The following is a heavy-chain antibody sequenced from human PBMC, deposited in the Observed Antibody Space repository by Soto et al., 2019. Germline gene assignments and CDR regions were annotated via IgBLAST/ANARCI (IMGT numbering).Heavy chain of an antibody. Sequence: QVQLQESGPGLVEPSQTLSLTCTVSGGSISGEGYYWSWIRQYSGRGLEWIGYIHYSGSTYYNPSLKSRVIISVDTSKTQFFLNLSSVTAADTAVYYCARAWTATAGWANWFDRWGQGTLVTVSS. CDR3: ARAWTATAGWANWFDR. J-gene: IGHJ5*02. D-gene: IGHD6-13*01. CDR1: GGSISGEGYY. CDR2: IHYSGST. V-gene: IGHV4-31*03.